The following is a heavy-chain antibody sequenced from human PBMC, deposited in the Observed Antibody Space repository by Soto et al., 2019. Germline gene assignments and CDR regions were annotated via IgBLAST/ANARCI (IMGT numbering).Heavy chain of an antibody. Sequence: QVQLQQWGAGLLKPSETLALTCAVYGGSFSGYYWSWIRQPPGKGLEWIGESNHSGSTNYNPSLKSRGTISVDTSKHQFSLKLSSVTAADTAVYYCARSKQPPTRWRCFDYWGQGTLVTVSS. D-gene: IGHD4-17*01. V-gene: IGHV4-34*01. CDR1: GGSFSGYY. CDR3: ARSKQPPTRWRCFDY. CDR2: SNHSGST. J-gene: IGHJ4*02.